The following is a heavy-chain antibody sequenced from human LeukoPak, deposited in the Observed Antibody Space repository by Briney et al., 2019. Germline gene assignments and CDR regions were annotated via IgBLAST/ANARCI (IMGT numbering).Heavy chain of an antibody. J-gene: IGHJ3*02. CDR2: ISGSGGST. CDR1: GFTFSSYA. D-gene: IGHD3-22*01. Sequence: GGSLRLSCAASGFTFSSYAMSWVRQAPGKGLEWVSAISGSGGSTYYADSVKGRFTISRDNSKNTLYLQMNSLRAEDTAVYYCAKVTPYYYDSSGSEDAFDIWGQGTMVTVSS. V-gene: IGHV3-23*01. CDR3: AKVTPYYYDSSGSEDAFDI.